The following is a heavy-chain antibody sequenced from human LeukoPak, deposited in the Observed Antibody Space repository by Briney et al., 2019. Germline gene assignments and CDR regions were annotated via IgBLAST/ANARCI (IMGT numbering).Heavy chain of an antibody. D-gene: IGHD2-15*01. CDR2: ISSSSDTI. CDR1: GFTFSSYT. Sequence: PGGSLRLSCAASGFTFSSYTMNWVRQAPGKGLEWVSFISSSSDTIYYPDSVKGRFTVSRDNAKNSLYLQMSSLRDEDTAVYYCARSECGGGCYLIDYWGQGTLVTVSS. V-gene: IGHV3-48*02. CDR3: ARSECGGGCYLIDY. J-gene: IGHJ4*02.